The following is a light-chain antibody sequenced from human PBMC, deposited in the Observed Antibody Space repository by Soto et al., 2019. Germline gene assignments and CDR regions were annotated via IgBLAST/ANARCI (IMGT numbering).Light chain of an antibody. Sequence: EIVLTQSPGTLSLSPGERATLSCRASQNVDSNYLAWYQQKPGQAPRIIIFGASGRATGIPDRFSGSGSGTDLTITISRLEPEDGEVYYCQQYGSLSWTFGQGTKVDIK. V-gene: IGKV3-20*01. CDR3: QQYGSLSWT. J-gene: IGKJ1*01. CDR2: GAS. CDR1: QNVDSNY.